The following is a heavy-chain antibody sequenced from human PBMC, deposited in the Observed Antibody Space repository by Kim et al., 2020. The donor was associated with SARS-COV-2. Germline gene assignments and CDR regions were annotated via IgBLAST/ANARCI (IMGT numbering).Heavy chain of an antibody. V-gene: IGHV3-23*03. D-gene: IGHD6-19*01. CDR3: AKGLRWLAHEAFDI. CDR2: IYSEGGST. Sequence: GGSLRLSCEASGFTFSSYAMNWVRQAPGKGLEWVSMIYSEGGSTYYADSVKGRFTISRDNSQSTLYLHMTGLRAEDTATYYCAKGLRWLAHEAFDIWGQGTIVAVSS. CDR1: GFTFSSYA. J-gene: IGHJ3*02.